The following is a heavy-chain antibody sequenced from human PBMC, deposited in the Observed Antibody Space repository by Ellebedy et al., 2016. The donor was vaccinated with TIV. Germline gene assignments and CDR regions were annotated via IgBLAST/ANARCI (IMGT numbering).Heavy chain of an antibody. CDR3: ARASRGWFDP. CDR1: GGSVSSGSYY. J-gene: IGHJ5*02. Sequence: SETLSLTCTVSGGSVSSGSYYWSWIRQPPGKGLEWIGSIYYSGSTYYNPSLKSRVTISVDTSKNQFSLKLSSVTAADTAVYYCARASRGWFDPWGQGTLVTVSS. CDR2: IYYSGST. V-gene: IGHV4-39*01.